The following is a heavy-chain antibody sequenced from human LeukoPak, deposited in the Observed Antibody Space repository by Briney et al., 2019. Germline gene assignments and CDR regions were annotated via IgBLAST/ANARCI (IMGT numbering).Heavy chain of an antibody. J-gene: IGHJ5*02. CDR3: AKDLSPAAA. CDR2: IINSGGST. D-gene: IGHD6-25*01. V-gene: IGHV3-23*01. Sequence: TGGSLRLSCAASGFTFSNYGMSWVRQAPGKGPEWVSAIINSGGSTYYADSVKGRFTISRDNSKNTLYLQMNSLRAEDTAVYYCAKDLSPAAAWGQGTLVTVSS. CDR1: GFTFSNYG.